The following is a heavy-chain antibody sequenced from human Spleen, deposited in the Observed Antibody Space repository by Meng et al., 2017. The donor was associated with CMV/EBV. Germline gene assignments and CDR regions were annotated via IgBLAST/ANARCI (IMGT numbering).Heavy chain of an antibody. J-gene: IGHJ6*02. CDR3: AREPGAHYDFWSGYLSAYYYGMDV. D-gene: IGHD3-3*01. CDR2: ISYDGSNK. V-gene: IGHV3-30*04. CDR1: GFTFSSYA. Sequence: GESLKISCAASGFTFSSYAIHWVRQAPGKGLEWVAIISYDGSNKYYADSVKGRFTISRDSAKNSLYLQMNSLRAEDTAVYYCAREPGAHYDFWSGYLSAYYYGMDVWGQGTTVTVSS.